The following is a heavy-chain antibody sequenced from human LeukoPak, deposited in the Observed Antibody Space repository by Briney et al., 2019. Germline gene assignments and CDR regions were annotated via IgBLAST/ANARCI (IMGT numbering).Heavy chain of an antibody. Sequence: SETLSLTCTVSGYSISSAYYWGWIRQPPGKGLEWIVSISHSGNTFYSPSLKSRVTMSVDTSKNQFSLKLSSVTAADTAVYYCARVSLVRGAPDYYFDYWGQGTLVTVSS. J-gene: IGHJ4*02. V-gene: IGHV4-38-2*02. D-gene: IGHD3-10*01. CDR3: ARVSLVRGAPDYYFDY. CDR2: ISHSGNT. CDR1: GYSISSAYY.